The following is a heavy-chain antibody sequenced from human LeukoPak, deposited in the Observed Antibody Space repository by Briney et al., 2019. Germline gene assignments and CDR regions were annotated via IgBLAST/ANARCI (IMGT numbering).Heavy chain of an antibody. CDR3: AKGGYDDDWDAFEI. J-gene: IGHJ3*02. CDR1: GFTFDDYA. Sequence: PGGSLRLSCAASGFTFDDYAMHWVRQAPGKGLEWVSGISWNSGSIGYADSVKGRFTISRDNAKNSLYLQMNSLRAEDMALYYCAKGGYDDDWDAFEIWGQGTMVTVSP. V-gene: IGHV3-9*03. D-gene: IGHD3-16*01. CDR2: ISWNSGSI.